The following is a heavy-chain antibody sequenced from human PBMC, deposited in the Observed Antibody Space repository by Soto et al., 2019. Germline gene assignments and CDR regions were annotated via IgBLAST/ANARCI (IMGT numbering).Heavy chain of an antibody. CDR2: ISAYNGNT. Sequence: QVQLVQSGAEVKKPGASVKVSCKASGYTFTSYGISWVRQAPGQGLEWMGWISAYNGNTKDEQKCQGRATMTTDTSTSTAYMEVRSLRSDDTAVYYCARDAAAGLNDYWGQGTLVTVSS. J-gene: IGHJ4*02. V-gene: IGHV1-18*01. D-gene: IGHD6-13*01. CDR3: ARDAAAGLNDY. CDR1: GYTFTSYG.